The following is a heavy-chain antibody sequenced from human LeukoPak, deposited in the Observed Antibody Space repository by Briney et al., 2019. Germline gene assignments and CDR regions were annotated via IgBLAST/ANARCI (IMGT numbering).Heavy chain of an antibody. J-gene: IGHJ6*02. D-gene: IGHD3-16*01. CDR1: GFTFSSFS. CDR2: INHNGNVN. Sequence: PGGSLRLSCAASGFTFSSFSMIWVRQAPGKGLEWVASINHNGNVNYYVDSVKGRFTISRDNAKNSLYLQMSNLRAEDTAVYFCARGGGLDVWGQGATVTVSS. CDR3: ARGGGLDV. V-gene: IGHV3-7*03.